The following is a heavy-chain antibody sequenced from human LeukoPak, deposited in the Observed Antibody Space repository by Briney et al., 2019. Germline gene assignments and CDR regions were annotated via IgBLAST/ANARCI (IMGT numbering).Heavy chain of an antibody. CDR2: IIPIFGTA. J-gene: IGHJ4*02. CDR3: ARYDFWSGYYFKASRGYYFDY. V-gene: IGHV1-69*13. CDR1: GGTFSSYA. D-gene: IGHD3-3*01. Sequence: ASVKVSCKASGGTFSSYAISWVRQAPGQGLEWMGGIIPIFGTANYAQKFQGRVTITADGSTSTAYMELSSLRSEDTAVYYCARYDFWSGYYFKASRGYYFDYWGQGTLVTVSS.